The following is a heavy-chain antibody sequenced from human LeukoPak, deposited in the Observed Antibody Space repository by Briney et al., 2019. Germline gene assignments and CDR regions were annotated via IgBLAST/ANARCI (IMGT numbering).Heavy chain of an antibody. J-gene: IGHJ4*02. D-gene: IGHD3-22*01. V-gene: IGHV4-34*01. CDR1: GGSFSGYY. CDR3: ARGSQYYYDSSGYLVFDY. Sequence: SETLSLTCAVYGGSFSGYYWSWIRQPPGKGLEWIGEINHSGSTNYNPSLKSRVTISVDTSKNQFSLKLTSVTAADTAVYYCARGSQYYYDSSGYLVFDYWGQGILVTVSS. CDR2: INHSGST.